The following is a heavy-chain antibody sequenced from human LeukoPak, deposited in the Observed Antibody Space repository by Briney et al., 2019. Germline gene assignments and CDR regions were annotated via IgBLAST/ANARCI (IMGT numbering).Heavy chain of an antibody. V-gene: IGHV3-53*01. Sequence: GGSLRLSCAASGFSVSSNFMSWVRQAPGKGLEWVSFIYSGGSTYYADSVKGRFTISRDDSKNTLYLQMNSLRAEDTAVYYCASDFGYWGQGTLVTVSS. CDR3: ASDFGY. J-gene: IGHJ4*02. CDR2: IYSGGST. CDR1: GFSVSSNF.